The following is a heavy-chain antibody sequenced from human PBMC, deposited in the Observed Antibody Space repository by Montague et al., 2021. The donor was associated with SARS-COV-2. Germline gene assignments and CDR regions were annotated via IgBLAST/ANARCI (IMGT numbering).Heavy chain of an antibody. Sequence: PALVKPTQTLTLTCTFSGFSLSTSGMCVSWIRQPPGKALEWLARXDWDDDKYYSTSLKTRLTISKDTSKNRVVLTMTNMDPVDTATYYCARVSSSWSQDYYYYMDVWGKGTTVTVSS. CDR2: XDWDDDK. D-gene: IGHD6-13*01. J-gene: IGHJ6*03. CDR3: ARVSSSWSQDYYYYMDV. V-gene: IGHV2-70*11. CDR1: GFSLSTSGMC.